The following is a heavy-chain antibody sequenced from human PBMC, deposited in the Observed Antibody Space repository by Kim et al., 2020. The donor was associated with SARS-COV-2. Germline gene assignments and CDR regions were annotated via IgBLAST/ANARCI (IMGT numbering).Heavy chain of an antibody. D-gene: IGHD1-7*01. V-gene: IGHV1-69*04. CDR2: IIPILGIA. J-gene: IGHJ4*02. CDR3: ARELVGTGTTYY. CDR1: GGTFSSYA. Sequence: SVKVSCKASGGTFSSYAISWVRQAPGQGLEWMGRIIPILGIANYAQKFQGRVTITADKSTSTAYMELSSLRSEDTAVCYCARELVGTGTTYYWGQGTLVTVSS.